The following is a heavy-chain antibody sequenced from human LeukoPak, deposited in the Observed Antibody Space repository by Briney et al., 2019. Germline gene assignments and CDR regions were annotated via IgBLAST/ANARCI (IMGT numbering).Heavy chain of an antibody. CDR3: ARWRDPGIAVAGRYYFDY. D-gene: IGHD6-19*01. J-gene: IGHJ4*02. CDR1: GYTFTSYG. CDR2: ISAYNGNT. Sequence: GASVKVSCKASGYTFTSYGISWVRQAPGQGLEWMGWISAYNGNTNYAQKLQGRVTMTTDTSTSTAYMELRSLRSDDTAVYYCARWRDPGIAVAGRYYFDYWGQGTLVTVSS. V-gene: IGHV1-18*01.